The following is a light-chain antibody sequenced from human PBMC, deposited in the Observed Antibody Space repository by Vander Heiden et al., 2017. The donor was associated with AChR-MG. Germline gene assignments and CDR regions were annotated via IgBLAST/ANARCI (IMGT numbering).Light chain of an antibody. Sequence: HSALTQPASVSGSPGQSITISCTGTSSDVGGYNYVSWYQQHPGKAPKPMIYDVRNRPSGVSNRFSGSKSCNTASLTISGVQAEDEADYYCSSYTSGSTLVVFGGGTKLTVL. J-gene: IGLJ2*01. CDR3: SSYTSGSTLVV. CDR1: SSDVGGYNY. V-gene: IGLV2-14*01. CDR2: DVR.